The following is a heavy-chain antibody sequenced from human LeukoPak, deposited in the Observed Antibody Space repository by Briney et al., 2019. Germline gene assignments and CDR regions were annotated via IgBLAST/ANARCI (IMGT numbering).Heavy chain of an antibody. D-gene: IGHD1-26*01. V-gene: IGHV3-30*02. CDR3: AKARYSGSPALDF. CDR2: TRYDESKT. CDR1: GFTFSSKG. Sequence: GGSLRLSCAASGFTFSSKGMHWVRQTPGKGLDWVAFTRYDESKTFYGDSVRGRFTISRDNSKNTLYLQMNSLTTDDSAVYYCAKARYSGSPALDFWGQGTLVTVSS. J-gene: IGHJ4*02.